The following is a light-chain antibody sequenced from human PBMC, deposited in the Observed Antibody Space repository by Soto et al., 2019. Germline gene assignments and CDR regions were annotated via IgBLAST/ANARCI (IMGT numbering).Light chain of an antibody. CDR3: CSYTTTTAFYV. CDR1: SSDVGSYNL. CDR2: EGS. Sequence: QSVLTQPASVSGSPGQSITISCTGTSSDVGSYNLVSWYQQHPGKAPKLMIYEGSKRPSGVSNRFSGSKSGNTASLTISGLQAEDEGDYYCCSYTTTTAFYVFGTGTKVTVL. J-gene: IGLJ1*01. V-gene: IGLV2-14*02.